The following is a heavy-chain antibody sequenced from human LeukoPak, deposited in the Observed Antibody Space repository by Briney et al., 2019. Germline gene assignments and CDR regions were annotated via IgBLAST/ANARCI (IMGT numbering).Heavy chain of an antibody. D-gene: IGHD2-8*02. Sequence: SETLSLTCAVYGGSFSGYYRSWIRQPPGKGLEWIGEINHSGSTNYNPSLKSRVTISVDTSKNQFSLKLSSVTAADTAVYYCARALGTGLVDYWGQGTLVTVSS. J-gene: IGHJ4*02. CDR1: GGSFSGYY. CDR3: ARALGTGLVDY. CDR2: INHSGST. V-gene: IGHV4-34*01.